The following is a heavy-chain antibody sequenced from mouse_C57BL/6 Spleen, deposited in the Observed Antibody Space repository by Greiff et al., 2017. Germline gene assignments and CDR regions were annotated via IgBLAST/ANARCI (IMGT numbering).Heavy chain of an antibody. V-gene: IGHV5-17*01. CDR3: ASYYSAMDY. CDR1: GFTFSDDG. CDR2: ISSGSSTI. Sequence: EVKVVESGGGLVKPGGSLKLSCAASGFTFSDDGMHWVRQAPEKGLEWVAYISSGSSTIYYADTVKGRFTIYSDNAKNTLFLQMTSLRSEDTAMYYCASYYSAMDYWGQGTSVTVSS. J-gene: IGHJ4*01.